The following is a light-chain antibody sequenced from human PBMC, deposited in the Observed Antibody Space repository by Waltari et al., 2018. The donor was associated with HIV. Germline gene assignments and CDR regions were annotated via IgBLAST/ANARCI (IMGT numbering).Light chain of an antibody. CDR3: SSYTTRNTRV. CDR1: SSDFGVSNY. V-gene: IGLV2-14*01. CDR2: EVS. J-gene: IGLJ3*02. Sequence: QSALTQPASVSGSPGQSITISCTGTSSDFGVSNYVSWYQQHPGKAPKLMIYEVSNRPSGVSNRFSGSKSGNTASLTISGLQAEDEADYYCSSYTTRNTRVFGGGTTLTVL.